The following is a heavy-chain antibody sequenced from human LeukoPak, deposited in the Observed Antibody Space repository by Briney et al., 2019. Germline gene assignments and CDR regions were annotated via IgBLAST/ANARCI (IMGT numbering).Heavy chain of an antibody. CDR3: AKDKRSTSWDYFDY. V-gene: IGHV3-48*03. CDR1: GFTFSSYE. Sequence: PGGSLRLSCAASGFTFSSYEMNWVRQAPGKGLEWVSYISSSGSTIYYADSVKGRFTISRDNSKNTLYLQMNSLRAEDTAVYYCAKDKRSTSWDYFDYWGQGTLVTVSS. J-gene: IGHJ4*02. CDR2: ISSSGSTI. D-gene: IGHD2-2*01.